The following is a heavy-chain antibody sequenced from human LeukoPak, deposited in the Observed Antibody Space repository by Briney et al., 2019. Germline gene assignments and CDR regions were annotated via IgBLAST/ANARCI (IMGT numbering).Heavy chain of an antibody. D-gene: IGHD2-15*01. CDR3: AKAPVTSCRGAFCYPFDS. CDR2: IRYDGGNT. J-gene: IGHJ4*02. Sequence: GGSLRLSCAASGFIFSNYAMQWVRQAPGMGLEWVAFIRYDGGNTYYADSVKGRFTISRDNSKNTMYLQMNSLRVEDAAVYYCAKAPVTSCRGAFCYPFDSWGQGTLVTVSS. V-gene: IGHV3-30*02. CDR1: GFIFSNYA.